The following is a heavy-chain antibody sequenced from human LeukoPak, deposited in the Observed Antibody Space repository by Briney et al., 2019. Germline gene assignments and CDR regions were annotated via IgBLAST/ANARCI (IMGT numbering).Heavy chain of an antibody. CDR1: GYTFTSYD. J-gene: IGHJ6*03. Sequence: ASVKVSCKASGYTFTSYDINWVRQATGQGLEWMGWMNPNSGNTGYAHKYQGRVTMTSNTSNTTTNLELHSQRSKDTAVSYCSRVSGYDFYYYYYYMDVWGKGTTVSISS. CDR2: MNPNSGNT. CDR3: SRVSGYDFYYYYYYMDV. V-gene: IGHV1-8*01. D-gene: IGHD5-12*01.